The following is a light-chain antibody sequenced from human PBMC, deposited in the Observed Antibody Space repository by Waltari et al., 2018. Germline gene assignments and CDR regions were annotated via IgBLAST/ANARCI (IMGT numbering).Light chain of an antibody. CDR3: SSYTNTGTVL. CDR1: RSHVGAYNH. Sequence: QSALTQPASVSGSPGQSIAISCTGTRSHVGAYNHLSWYQQHPGKAPKLMIHYVTYRPSGVSNRFSGSKSGNTASLTISGLQAEDEADYYCSSYTNTGTVLFGGGTKLTVL. J-gene: IGLJ2*01. V-gene: IGLV2-14*03. CDR2: YVT.